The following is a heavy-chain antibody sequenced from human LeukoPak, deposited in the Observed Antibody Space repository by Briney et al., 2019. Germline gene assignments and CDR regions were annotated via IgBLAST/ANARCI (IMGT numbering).Heavy chain of an antibody. CDR2: IIHSGST. J-gene: IGHJ5*02. CDR3: ARGACSSTSCFGGWFDP. D-gene: IGHD2-2*01. Sequence: SETLSLTCAVYGGSFSGYYWSWIRQPPGKGLEWIGEIIHSGSTNYNPSLKSRVTISVDTSKNQFSLKLSSVTAADTAVYYCARGACSSTSCFGGWFDPWGQGTLVTVSS. V-gene: IGHV4-34*01. CDR1: GGSFSGYY.